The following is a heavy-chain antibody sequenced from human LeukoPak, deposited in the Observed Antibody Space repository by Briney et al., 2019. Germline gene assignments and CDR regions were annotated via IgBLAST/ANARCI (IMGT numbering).Heavy chain of an antibody. CDR1: GYTFTGYY. CDR2: INPNSGGT. CDR3: ARVLGGSVSWLDP. V-gene: IGHV1-2*02. J-gene: IGHJ5*02. D-gene: IGHD3-16*01. Sequence: ASVKVSCKASGYTFTGYYMHWVRQAPGQGLEWMGWINPNSGGTNYAQKFQGRVTMTRDTSISTAYMELSRLRSDDTAVYYCARVLGGSVSWLDPWGQGTLVTVSP.